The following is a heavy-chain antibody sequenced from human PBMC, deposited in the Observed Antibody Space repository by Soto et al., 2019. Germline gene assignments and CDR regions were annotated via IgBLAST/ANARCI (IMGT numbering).Heavy chain of an antibody. V-gene: IGHV4-34*01. J-gene: IGHJ4*02. CDR1: GGSFSGYY. Sequence: SLTCAVYGGSFSGYYWSWIRQPPGKGLEWIGEINHSGSTNYNPSLKSRVTISVDTSKNQFSLKLSSVTAADTAVYYCARGRTYYDFWSGYPLHFDYWGQGTLVTVSS. D-gene: IGHD3-3*01. CDR2: INHSGST. CDR3: ARGRTYYDFWSGYPLHFDY.